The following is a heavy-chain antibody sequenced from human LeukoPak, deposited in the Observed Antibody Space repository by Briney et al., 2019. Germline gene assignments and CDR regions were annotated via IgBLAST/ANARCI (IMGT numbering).Heavy chain of an antibody. CDR3: ASEAFCAGGSCYLHRVAS. D-gene: IGHD2-15*01. V-gene: IGHV1-2*02. CDR2: IDSNNGDT. Sequence: ASVKVSCKASGYIVTAYYMHWVRQAPGQGLEWMGWIDSNNGDTKYAQKFQGRVTITRDTSIGTVYMELSSLIFDDTAVYYCASEAFCAGGSCYLHRVASWGPGTLVTVSS. J-gene: IGHJ4*02. CDR1: GYIVTAYY.